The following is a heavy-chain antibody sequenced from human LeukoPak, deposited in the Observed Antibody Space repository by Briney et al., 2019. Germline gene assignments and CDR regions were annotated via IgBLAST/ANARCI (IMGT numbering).Heavy chain of an antibody. Sequence: PSETLSLTCAVYGGSFSGYYWSWIRQPPGKGLEWIGEINHSGSTNYNPSLKSRVTISVDTSKNQFSLKLSSVTAADTAVYYCAGQPFARGYSYGYPSNFDYWGQGTLVTVSS. V-gene: IGHV4-34*01. J-gene: IGHJ4*02. CDR1: GGSFSGYY. CDR2: INHSGST. D-gene: IGHD5-18*01. CDR3: AGQPFARGYSYGYPSNFDY.